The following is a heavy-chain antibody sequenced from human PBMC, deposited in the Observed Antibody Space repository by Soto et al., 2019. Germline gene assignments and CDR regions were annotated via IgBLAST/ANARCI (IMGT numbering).Heavy chain of an antibody. V-gene: IGHV4-59*01. D-gene: IGHD6-19*01. CDR1: GGSISSYY. Sequence: QVQLQESGPGLVKPSETLSLTCTVSGGSISSYYCSWILQPPGKGLDLIVYIYYSGSTNYNPSLKSRVTISVDTSKNQFSLKLSSVTAADTAVYYCARVLFASSWLVEGNWFDPWGQGNLVTVSS. J-gene: IGHJ5*02. CDR3: ARVLFASSWLVEGNWFDP. CDR2: IYYSGST.